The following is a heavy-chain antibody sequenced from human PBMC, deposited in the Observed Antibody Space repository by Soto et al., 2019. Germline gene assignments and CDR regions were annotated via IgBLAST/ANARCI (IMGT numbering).Heavy chain of an antibody. CDR2: IYYSGST. CDR3: ARDSDGYNLVDY. CDR1: GGSISSGGYY. J-gene: IGHJ4*02. D-gene: IGHD1-1*01. Sequence: SATLSLTCTVSGGSISSGGYYWSWIRQHPGRGLEWIGYIYYSGSTYYNPSLKSRVTISIDTSKNQFSLKLSSVTAADTAVYYCARDSDGYNLVDYWGQGTLVTVSS. V-gene: IGHV4-31*03.